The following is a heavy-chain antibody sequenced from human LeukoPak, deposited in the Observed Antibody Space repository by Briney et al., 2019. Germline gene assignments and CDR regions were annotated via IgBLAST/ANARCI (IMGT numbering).Heavy chain of an antibody. CDR1: GFTFSSYA. CDR2: ISYDGSNK. V-gene: IGHV3-30-3*01. J-gene: IGHJ4*02. D-gene: IGHD6-19*01. CDR3: ARDQRAVAGYFDY. Sequence: PGRSLRLSCAASGFTFSSYAMHWVRQAPGEGLEWVAVISYDGSNKYYADSVKGRFTISRDNSKNTLYLQINSLRAEDTAVYYCARDQRAVAGYFDYWGQGTLVTVSS.